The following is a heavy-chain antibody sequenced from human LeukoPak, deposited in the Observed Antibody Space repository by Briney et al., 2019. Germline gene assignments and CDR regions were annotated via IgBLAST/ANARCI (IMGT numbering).Heavy chain of an antibody. Sequence: SETLSLTCAVYGGSFSGYYWTWIRQPPGGGLEWIGETNPSGSTNYNPSLKSRVTISVDTSKSQFSLDLTSVTAADTAVYYCARADRGWQYYFDYWGQGNLVTVSS. D-gene: IGHD6-19*01. V-gene: IGHV4-34*01. CDR3: ARADRGWQYYFDY. J-gene: IGHJ4*02. CDR2: TNPSGST. CDR1: GGSFSGYY.